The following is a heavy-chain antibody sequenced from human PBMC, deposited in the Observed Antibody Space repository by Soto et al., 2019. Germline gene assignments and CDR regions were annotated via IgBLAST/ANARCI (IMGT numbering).Heavy chain of an antibody. V-gene: IGHV4-59*01. D-gene: IGHD3-3*01. CDR2: IYYSGST. J-gene: IGHJ6*03. CDR1: GGSISSYY. Sequence: SETLSLTCTVSGGSISSYYWSWIRQPPGKGLEWIGYIYYSGSTNYNPSLKSRVTISVDTSKNQFSLKLSSVTAADTAVYYCAGGYYDFWGQYYYYMDVWGKGTTVTVSS. CDR3: AGGYYDFWGQYYYYMDV.